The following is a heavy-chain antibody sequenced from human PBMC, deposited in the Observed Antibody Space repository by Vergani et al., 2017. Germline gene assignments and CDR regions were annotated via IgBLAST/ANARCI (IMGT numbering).Heavy chain of an antibody. V-gene: IGHV4-31*03. CDR2: IYYSGST. D-gene: IGHD5-24*01. Sequence: QVQLQESGPGLVKPSQTLTLICTVSGGSISSGGYYWSWIRQHPGKGLEWIGYIYYSGSTYYNPSLKSRVTISVDTSKNQFSLKLSSVTAADTAVYYCARVRWVEMATIIDYWGQGTLVTVSS. CDR1: GGSISSGGYY. CDR3: ARVRWVEMATIIDY. J-gene: IGHJ4*02.